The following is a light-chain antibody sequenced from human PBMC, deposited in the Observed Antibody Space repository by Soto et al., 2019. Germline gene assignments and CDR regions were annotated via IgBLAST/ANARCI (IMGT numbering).Light chain of an antibody. V-gene: IGKV1-5*01. CDR3: QQYNSDAWT. J-gene: IGKJ1*01. CDR2: DAS. Sequence: IPMTLSASPVSASVGDRVTLPCRSSPGIRSWVAWYQRKPGKAPKLLIYDASSWATGVPSTCSGSGSGTECTLTITSRQPDDLATYDAQQYNSDAWTFGQGTRVDI. CDR1: PGIRSW.